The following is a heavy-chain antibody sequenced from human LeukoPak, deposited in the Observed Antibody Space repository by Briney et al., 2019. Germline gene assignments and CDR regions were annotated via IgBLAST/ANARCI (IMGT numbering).Heavy chain of an antibody. Sequence: GRSLRPSCAASGFTFSSYGMHWVRQAPGKGLEWVAVISYDGSNKYYADSVKGRFTISRDNSKNTLYLQMNSLRAEDTAVYYCAKDSGGTGYWGQGTLVTVSS. CDR1: GFTFSSYG. CDR3: AKDSGGTGY. J-gene: IGHJ4*02. CDR2: ISYDGSNK. D-gene: IGHD6-13*01. V-gene: IGHV3-30*18.